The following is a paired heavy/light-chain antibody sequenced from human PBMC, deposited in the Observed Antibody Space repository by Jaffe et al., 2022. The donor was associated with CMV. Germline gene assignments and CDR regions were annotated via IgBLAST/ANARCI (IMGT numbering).Heavy chain of an antibody. J-gene: IGHJ4*02. CDR1: GFTFSSYA. CDR3: AKGGERRDYYYDSSGDPQPHYFDY. D-gene: IGHD3-22*01. V-gene: IGHV3-23*01. Sequence: EVQLLESGGGLVQPGGSLRLSCAASGFTFSSYAMSWVRQAPGKGLEWVSAISGSGGSTYYADSVKGRFTISRDNSKNTLYLQMNSLRAEDTAVYYCAKGGERRDYYYDSSGDPQPHYFDYWGQGTLVTVSS. CDR2: ISGSGGST.
Light chain of an antibody. CDR1: ALPKQY. CDR2: KDS. V-gene: IGLV3-25*03. J-gene: IGLJ2*01. Sequence: SYELTQPPSVSVSPGQTARITCSGDALPKQYAYWYQQKPGQAPVLVIYKDSERPSGIPERFSGSSSGTTVTLTISGVQAEDEADYYCQSADSSGTSVVFGGGTKLTVL. CDR3: QSADSSGTSVV.